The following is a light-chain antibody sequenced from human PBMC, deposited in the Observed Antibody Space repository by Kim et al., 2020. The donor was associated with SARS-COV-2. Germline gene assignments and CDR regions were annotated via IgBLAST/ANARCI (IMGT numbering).Light chain of an antibody. J-gene: IGLJ2*01. Sequence: QSITSSCTGTSSDVGGYNYVSWYQQHPGKAPKLMIYDVSNRPSGVSNRFSGSKSGNTDSLTISGLQAEDEADYYCSSYTSSSTPVVFGGGTQLTVL. CDR2: DVS. CDR3: SSYTSSSTPVV. V-gene: IGLV2-14*03. CDR1: SSDVGGYNY.